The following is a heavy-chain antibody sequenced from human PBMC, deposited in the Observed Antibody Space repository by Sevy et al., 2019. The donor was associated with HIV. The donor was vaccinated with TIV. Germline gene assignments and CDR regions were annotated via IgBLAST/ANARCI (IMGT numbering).Heavy chain of an antibody. CDR3: ARTLSGSYYPAWE. V-gene: IGHV4-30-2*01. Sequence: SETLSLTCAVSGGSISSGGYSWSWIRQPPGKGLEWIGYIYHSGSTYYNPSLKSRVTISVDRSKNQFSLKLSSVTAADTAVYYCARTLSGSYYPAWEWGQGTLVTVSS. CDR2: IYHSGST. D-gene: IGHD3-10*01. CDR1: GGSISSGGYS. J-gene: IGHJ4*02.